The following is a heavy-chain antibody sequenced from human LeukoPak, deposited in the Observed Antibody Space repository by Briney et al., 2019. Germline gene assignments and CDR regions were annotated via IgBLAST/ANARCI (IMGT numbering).Heavy chain of an antibody. V-gene: IGHV1-2*02. Sequence: ASVKVSCKASGCTFTGYYMHWVRQAPGQGLEWMGWINPNSGGTNYAQKFQGRVTMTRDTSISTAYMELSRLRSDDTAVYYCASLYGIAAAGTYWGQGTLVTVSS. CDR1: GCTFTGYY. J-gene: IGHJ4*02. CDR2: INPNSGGT. CDR3: ASLYGIAAAGTY. D-gene: IGHD6-13*01.